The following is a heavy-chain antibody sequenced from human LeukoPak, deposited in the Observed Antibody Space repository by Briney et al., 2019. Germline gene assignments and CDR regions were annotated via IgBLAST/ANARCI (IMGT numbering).Heavy chain of an antibody. J-gene: IGHJ6*03. CDR2: ISYDESNK. CDR3: ARDRHYYYYYMDV. Sequence: PGGSLRLSCAASGFTFSSYAMHWVRQAPGKGLEWVAVISYDESNKYYADSVKGRFTISRDNSKNTLYLQMNSLRAEDTAVYYCARDRHYYYYYMDVWGKGTTVTVSS. CDR1: GFTFSSYA. V-gene: IGHV3-30*04.